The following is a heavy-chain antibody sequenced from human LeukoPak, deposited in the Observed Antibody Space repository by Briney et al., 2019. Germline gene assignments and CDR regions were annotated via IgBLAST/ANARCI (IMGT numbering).Heavy chain of an antibody. J-gene: IGHJ4*02. D-gene: IGHD3-22*01. Sequence: GGSLRLSCAASGFSFSSYGMHWVRQAPGKGLEWVAYMRSDGSTKYYADSVKGRFTISRDNSKKTLYLQMNSRRAEDTAVYYCAKGYDSSGYYLDYWGQGTLVTVSP. V-gene: IGHV3-30*02. CDR2: MRSDGSTK. CDR1: GFSFSSYG. CDR3: AKGYDSSGYYLDY.